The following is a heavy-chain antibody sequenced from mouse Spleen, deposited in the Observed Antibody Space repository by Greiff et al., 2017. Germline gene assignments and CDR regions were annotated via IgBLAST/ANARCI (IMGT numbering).Heavy chain of an antibody. CDR2: INPSTGYT. D-gene: IGHD2-1*01. CDR3: ARRDGNYQFDY. J-gene: IGHJ2*01. Sequence: VQLQQSGAELAKPGASVKMSCKASGYTFTSYWMHWVKQRPGQGLEWIGYINPSTGYTEYNQKFKDKATLTADKSSSTAYMQLSSLTSEDSAVYYCARRDGNYQFDYWGQGTTLTVSA. V-gene: IGHV1-7*01. CDR1: GYTFTSYW.